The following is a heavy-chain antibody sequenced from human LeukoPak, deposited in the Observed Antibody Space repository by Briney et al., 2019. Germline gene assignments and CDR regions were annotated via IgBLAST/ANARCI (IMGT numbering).Heavy chain of an antibody. V-gene: IGHV4-34*01. CDR3: ARGGRRITMVRGVKIFDY. J-gene: IGHJ4*02. Sequence: SETLSLTCAVYGGSFSGYYWSWIRQPPGKGLEWIREINHSGSNKYNPSLKSRVTLSVDTSKNQFSLKLSSVTAADAAVDYCARGGRRITMVRGVKIFDYWGQGTLVTVSS. D-gene: IGHD3-10*01. CDR2: INHSGSN. CDR1: GGSFSGYY.